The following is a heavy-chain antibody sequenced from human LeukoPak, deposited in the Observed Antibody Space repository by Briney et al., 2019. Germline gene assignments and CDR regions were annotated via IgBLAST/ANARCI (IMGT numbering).Heavy chain of an antibody. CDR3: ATSKYSGSY. Sequence: GGSLRLSCAASGFIFTSYGMHWVRQAPGKGLEWVAFIQYDGNNKYYEDSVKGRFTISRDNSNNRLYLQMNSLRAEDTAVYYCATSKYSGSYWGQGTLVTVSS. CDR1: GFIFTSYG. CDR2: IQYDGNNK. D-gene: IGHD1-26*01. V-gene: IGHV3-30*02. J-gene: IGHJ4*02.